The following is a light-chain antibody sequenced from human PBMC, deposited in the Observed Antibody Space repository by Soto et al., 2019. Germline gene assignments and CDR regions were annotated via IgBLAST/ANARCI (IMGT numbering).Light chain of an antibody. CDR3: QHSGDFRWT. CDR2: GAS. V-gene: IGKV3-20*01. Sequence: DIMLKQSPGTLSLCPGERATLSGLASQSVSSNLAWYQQKPGQAPRRLIYGASSRATGIPDRFSGRGFGTDFTLTISRLEPEDFAVYYCQHSGDFRWTFGQGTKVDIK. CDR1: QSVSSN. J-gene: IGKJ1*01.